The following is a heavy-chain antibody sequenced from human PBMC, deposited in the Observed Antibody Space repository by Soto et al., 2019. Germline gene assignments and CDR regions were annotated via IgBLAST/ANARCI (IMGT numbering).Heavy chain of an antibody. Sequence: ASETLSLTCAVYGGSFSGYYWSWIRQPPGKGLEWIGEINHSGSTNYNPSLKSRVTISVDTSKNQFSLKLSSVTAADTAVYYCAGGRLDKQLALNLNWFDPWGQGTLVTVSS. CDR2: INHSGST. D-gene: IGHD6-13*01. CDR3: AGGRLDKQLALNLNWFDP. V-gene: IGHV4-34*01. CDR1: GGSFSGYY. J-gene: IGHJ5*02.